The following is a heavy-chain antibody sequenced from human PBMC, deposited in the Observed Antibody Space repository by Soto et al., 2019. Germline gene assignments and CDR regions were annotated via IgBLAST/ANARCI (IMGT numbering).Heavy chain of an antibody. CDR1: GGTFSSYA. J-gene: IGHJ6*02. D-gene: IGHD2-15*01. Sequence: SVKVSCKASGGTFSSYAISWVRQAPGQGLEWMGGIIPIFGTANYAQKFQGRVTITADESTSTAYMELSSLRSEDTAVYYCASDIVVVVAGHYGMAVWGQGTTVTVSS. V-gene: IGHV1-69*13. CDR3: ASDIVVVVAGHYGMAV. CDR2: IIPIFGTA.